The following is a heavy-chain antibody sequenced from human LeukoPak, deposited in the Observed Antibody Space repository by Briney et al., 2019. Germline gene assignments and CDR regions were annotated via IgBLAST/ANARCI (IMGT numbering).Heavy chain of an antibody. D-gene: IGHD5/OR15-5a*01. V-gene: IGHV3-64*04. CDR2: ISSNGGST. CDR3: ANLPLNDAFDI. J-gene: IGHJ3*02. CDR1: GFTFSSYA. Sequence: PGGSLRLSCSASGFTFSSYAMHWVCQAPGKGLEYVSAISSNGGSTYYADSVKGRFTISRDNSKNTLYLQMNSLRAEDTAVYYCANLPLNDAFDIWGQGTMVTVSS.